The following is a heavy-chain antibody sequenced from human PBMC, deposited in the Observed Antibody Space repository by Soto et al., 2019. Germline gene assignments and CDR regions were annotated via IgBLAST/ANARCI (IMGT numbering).Heavy chain of an antibody. V-gene: IGHV1-69*13. CDR3: ARESRYCSGGSCYFLPGIDY. J-gene: IGHJ4*02. Sequence: ASVKVSCKASGGTFSSYAISWVRQAPGQGLEWMGGIIPTFGTANYAQKFQGRATITADESASTAYMGLSSLRSEDTAVYYCARESRYCSGGSCYFLPGIDYWGQGTLVTVSS. CDR1: GGTFSSYA. CDR2: IIPTFGTA. D-gene: IGHD2-15*01.